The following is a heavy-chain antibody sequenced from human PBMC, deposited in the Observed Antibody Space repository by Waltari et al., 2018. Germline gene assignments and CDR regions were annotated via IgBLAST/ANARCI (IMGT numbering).Heavy chain of an antibody. D-gene: IGHD6-13*01. V-gene: IGHV4-34*01. J-gene: IGHJ5*02. CDR1: GGSFSGYY. CDR2: INHSGST. Sequence: QVQLQQWGAGLLKPSETLSLTCAVYGGSFSGYYWSWIRQPPGKGLEWIGEINHSGSTNYNPSLKRRVTISVDTSKNQFSLKLSAGTAADTAVYYCARGRYSSSWYGRSWFDPWGQGTLVTVSS. CDR3: ARGRYSSSWYGRSWFDP.